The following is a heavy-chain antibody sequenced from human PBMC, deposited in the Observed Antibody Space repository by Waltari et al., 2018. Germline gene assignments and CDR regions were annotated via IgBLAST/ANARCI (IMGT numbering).Heavy chain of an antibody. CDR1: GFTFSTYG. V-gene: IGHV3-48*01. Sequence: EVQLVASGGGLVQPGGSLRLSCAASGFTFSTYGMNWVRQAPGKGLEWVSHISGSGSPTYYADSVKGRFTISRDNAMNSLYLQMNSLRAEDTAVYYCAPLGASSLTLTAWGQGTLVTVSS. D-gene: IGHD1-26*01. J-gene: IGHJ4*02. CDR3: APLGASSLTLTA. CDR2: ISGSGSPT.